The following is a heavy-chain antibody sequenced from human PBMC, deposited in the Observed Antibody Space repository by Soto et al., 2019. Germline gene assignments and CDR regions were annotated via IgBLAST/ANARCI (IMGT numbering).Heavy chain of an antibody. V-gene: IGHV3-11*01. CDR2: ISSSGSTI. D-gene: IGHD5-18*01. J-gene: IGHJ4*02. Sequence: PXESLRRSSGASGFTVSDYYMSGIRQAPGKGLEWVSYISSSGSTIYYADSVKGRFTISRDNAKNSLYLQMNSLRAEDTALYYCERDAPQYRTPFDYWGQGTLVTVSS. CDR1: GFTVSDYY. CDR3: ERDAPQYRTPFDY.